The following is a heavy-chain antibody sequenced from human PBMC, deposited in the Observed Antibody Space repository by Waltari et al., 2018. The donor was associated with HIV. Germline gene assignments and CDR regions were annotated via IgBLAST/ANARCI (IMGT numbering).Heavy chain of an antibody. CDR1: GFSFNTYA. CDR2: VSGSRGRT. J-gene: IGHJ4*02. Sequence: VRLLESGGDLVQPGGSLKLSCAASGFSFNTYALGWVRQAPGNEPEWVSAVSGSRGRTYYADSVRGRFTISRSNSKNTLTLQMDSLRVDDTAMYYCAKYAYGSSGLIIDYCGQGSLVTVSS. CDR3: AKYAYGSSGLIIDY. D-gene: IGHD3-22*01. V-gene: IGHV3-23*01.